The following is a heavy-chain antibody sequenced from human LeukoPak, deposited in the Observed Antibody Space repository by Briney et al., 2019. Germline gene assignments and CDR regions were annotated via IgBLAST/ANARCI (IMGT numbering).Heavy chain of an antibody. J-gene: IGHJ4*02. CDR2: ISGYNGNT. D-gene: IGHD6-19*01. Sequence: GASVKVSCKASDDTFTSYGISWVRQAPGQGLEWMGWISGYNGNTNHAQKLQGRVTMTTDTSTSTAYMELRSLRSDDTAVYYCARDKAVADSGWAFDIWGQGTLVTVSS. CDR3: ARDKAVADSGWAFDI. CDR1: DDTFTSYG. V-gene: IGHV1-18*01.